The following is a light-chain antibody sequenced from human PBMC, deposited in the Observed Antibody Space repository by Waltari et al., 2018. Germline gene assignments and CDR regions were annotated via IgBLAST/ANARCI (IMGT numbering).Light chain of an antibody. CDR2: AGK. V-gene: IGLV1-40*01. CDR3: QSFDNALGAYV. Sequence: QSVLTQPPSVSGAPGQRVTISCSGSNSNIGAPSDVPWYQQLPGSAPKLLIHAGKLGPSDVPDRVSASKSGRSATLALAGLQAEDGAVYYCQSFDNALGAYVFGTGTTVIVL. CDR1: NSNIGAPSD. J-gene: IGLJ1*01.